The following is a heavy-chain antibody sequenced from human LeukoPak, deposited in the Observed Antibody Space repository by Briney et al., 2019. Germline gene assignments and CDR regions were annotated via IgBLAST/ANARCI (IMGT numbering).Heavy chain of an antibody. Sequence: ASVQVSCKASGYTFTSYGISWVRQAPGQGLEWMGWISAYNGNTNYAQKLQGRVTMTTDTSASTAYMELRSLRSDDTAVYYCARKPDYSNHRLVDYWGQGTLVTVSS. J-gene: IGHJ4*02. CDR3: ARKPDYSNHRLVDY. V-gene: IGHV1-18*01. CDR1: GYTFTSYG. D-gene: IGHD4-11*01. CDR2: ISAYNGNT.